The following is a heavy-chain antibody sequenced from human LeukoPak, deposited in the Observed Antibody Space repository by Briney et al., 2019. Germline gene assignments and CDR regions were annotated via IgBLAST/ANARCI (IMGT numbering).Heavy chain of an antibody. J-gene: IGHJ1*01. V-gene: IGHV3-7*01. CDR1: GFTFSSYW. CDR2: IKHDGSEK. D-gene: IGHD3-22*01. CDR3: ATYSSLNRREFQY. Sequence: PGGSLRLSCAASGFTFSSYWMSWVRQAPGKGLEWVANIKHDGSEKYYVDSVKGRFTISRDNAKNSLYLQMNSLRAEDTAVYYCATYSSLNRREFQYWGQGTLLTVSS.